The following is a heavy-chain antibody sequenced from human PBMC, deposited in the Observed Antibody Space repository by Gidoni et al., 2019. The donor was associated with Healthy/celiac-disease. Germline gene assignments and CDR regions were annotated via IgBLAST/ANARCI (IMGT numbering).Heavy chain of an antibody. V-gene: IGHV3-33*01. CDR3: ARDRITMIVVADAFDI. J-gene: IGHJ3*02. CDR1: GFTLSSYG. CDR2: IWYDGSNK. D-gene: IGHD3-22*01. Sequence: QVQLVESGGGVVQPGRSLRLSCAASGFTLSSYGMHWVRQAPGKGLEWVAVIWYDGSNKYYADSVKGRFTISRDNSKNTLYLQMNSLRAEDTAVYYCARDRITMIVVADAFDIWGQGTMVTVSS.